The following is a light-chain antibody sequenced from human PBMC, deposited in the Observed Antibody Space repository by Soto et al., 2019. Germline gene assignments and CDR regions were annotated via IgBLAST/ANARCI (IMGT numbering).Light chain of an antibody. Sequence: QSVLTQPASVSGSPGQSITISCTGTTSDVGRYNYVSWYQQHPGKAPKLIIYDVGNRPSGVSNRFSGSKSGNTASLTISGLQAEDEADYYCNSYTSSSTYVFGTGTKVT. CDR2: DVG. CDR1: TSDVGRYNY. V-gene: IGLV2-14*01. CDR3: NSYTSSSTYV. J-gene: IGLJ1*01.